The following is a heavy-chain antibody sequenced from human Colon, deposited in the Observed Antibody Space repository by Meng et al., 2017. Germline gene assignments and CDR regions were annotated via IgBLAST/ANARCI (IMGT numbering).Heavy chain of an antibody. CDR1: GFSLSNARMG. D-gene: IGHD3-22*01. V-gene: IGHV2-26*01. CDR3: ARSFDGYYYDSSGYYAHDAFDI. CDR2: IFSNDEK. J-gene: IGHJ3*02. Sequence: SGPTLVKPTETLTLTCTVSGFSLSNARMGVSWIRQPPGKALEWLAHIFSNDEKSYSTSLKSRLTISKDTSKSQVVLTMTNMDPVDTATYYCARSFDGYYYDSSGYYAHDAFDIWGQGTMVTVSS.